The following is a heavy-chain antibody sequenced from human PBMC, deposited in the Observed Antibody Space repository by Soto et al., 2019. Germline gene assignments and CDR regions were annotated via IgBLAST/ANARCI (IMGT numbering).Heavy chain of an antibody. D-gene: IGHD3-10*01. V-gene: IGHV3-30*18. J-gene: IGHJ4*02. Sequence: GGSLRLSCAASGFTFSSYGMHWVRQAPGKGLEWVAVISYDGSNKYYADSVKGRFTISRDNSKNTLYLQMNSLRAEDTAVYYCAKDASASYYNPYFDYWGQGTLVTVSS. CDR2: ISYDGSNK. CDR1: GFTFSSYG. CDR3: AKDASASYYNPYFDY.